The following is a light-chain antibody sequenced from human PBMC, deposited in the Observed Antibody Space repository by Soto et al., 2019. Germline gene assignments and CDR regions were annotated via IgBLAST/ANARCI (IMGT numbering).Light chain of an antibody. V-gene: IGKV1-39*01. CDR2: GAS. CDR1: QSISTY. CDR3: QQSYTTPLYT. Sequence: DIQMTQSPSSLSASVGDRVTITCRTSQSISTYLSWYQQKPGKAPKLLIYGASSLQSGVPPRFSGSGSGTDFTLTIRSLQPEDFATYYCQQSYTTPLYTFGPGTKLEIK. J-gene: IGKJ2*01.